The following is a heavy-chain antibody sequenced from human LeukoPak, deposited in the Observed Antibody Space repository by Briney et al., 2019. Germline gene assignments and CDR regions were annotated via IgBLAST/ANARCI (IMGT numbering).Heavy chain of an antibody. CDR3: AKDLVGGIFDY. D-gene: IGHD1-26*01. Sequence: GGSLRLSCAASGFTFSTFAMIWVRQPPGKGLEWVSSIFPSGGEIHYADSVRGRFTISRDNSKSTLSLQMNSLRAEDTAVYYCAKDLVGGIFDYWGQGTLVTVSS. J-gene: IGHJ4*02. CDR1: GFTFSTFA. CDR2: IFPSGGEI. V-gene: IGHV3-23*01.